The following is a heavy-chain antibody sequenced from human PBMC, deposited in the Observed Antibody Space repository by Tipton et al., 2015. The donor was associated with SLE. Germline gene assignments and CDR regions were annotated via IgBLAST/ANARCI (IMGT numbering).Heavy chain of an antibody. D-gene: IGHD2-2*01. CDR2: IVSENDGGTT. CDR1: GFIFESTW. CDR3: TTNWALGSSSWYFDL. J-gene: IGHJ2*01. V-gene: IGHV3-15*04. Sequence: SLRLSCAASGFIFESTWMGWVRQAPGKGLEWVGRIVSENDGGTTDYAAPVKGRFTISRDDSKNTLYLQMNSLKTEDTAVYYCTTNWALGSSSWYFDLWGRGTLVTVSS.